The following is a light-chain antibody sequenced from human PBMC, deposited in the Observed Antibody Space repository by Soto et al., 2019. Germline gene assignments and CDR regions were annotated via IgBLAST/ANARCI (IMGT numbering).Light chain of an antibody. CDR3: QQTLSFPPT. J-gene: IGKJ1*01. CDR1: QGISSY. V-gene: IGKV1-9*01. CDR2: AAS. Sequence: IQLTQSPSSLSASVGDRVTIACRASQGISSYLAWYQQKPGKAPQLLIYAASTLQSGVPSRFSGSGSGTDFTLTISSLQPEDFVTYYCQQTLSFPPTFGQGTKV.